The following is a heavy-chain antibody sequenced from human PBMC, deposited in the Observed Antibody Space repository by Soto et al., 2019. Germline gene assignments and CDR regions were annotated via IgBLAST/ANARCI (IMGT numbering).Heavy chain of an antibody. V-gene: IGHV3-53*01. CDR3: ARSVEMATTNYWYFDL. CDR2: IYSGGST. Sequence: GGSLRLSCAAPGFTVSSNYMSWVRQAPGKGLEWVSVIYSGGSTYYADSVKGRFTISRDNSKNTLYLQMNSLRAEDTAVYYCARSVEMATTNYWYFDLWGRGTLVTVSS. CDR1: GFTVSSNY. J-gene: IGHJ2*01. D-gene: IGHD1-1*01.